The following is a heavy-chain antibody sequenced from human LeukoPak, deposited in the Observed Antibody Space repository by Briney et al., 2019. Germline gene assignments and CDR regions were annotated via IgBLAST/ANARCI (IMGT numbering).Heavy chain of an antibody. CDR3: ARHPGVDGYWYFDP. Sequence: SETLSLTCTVSGGSISSSSYYWGWIRQPPGKGLEWIGSIYYSGSTHYNPSLKSRVTISVDTSKNQFSLKLSSVTAADTAVYYCARHPGVDGYWYFDPWGRGTLVTVS. J-gene: IGHJ2*01. CDR2: IYYSGST. D-gene: IGHD3-10*01. CDR1: GGSISSSSYY. V-gene: IGHV4-39*01.